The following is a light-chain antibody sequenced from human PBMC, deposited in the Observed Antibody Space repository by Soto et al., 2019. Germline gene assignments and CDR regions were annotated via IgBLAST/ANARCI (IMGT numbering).Light chain of an antibody. CDR1: SGHSSYA. V-gene: IGLV4-69*01. CDR3: QTWGTGIVV. Sequence: QLVLTQSPSASASLGASVKLTCTLSSGHSSYAIAWHQQQPEKGPRYLMKVNSDGSHTKGDGFPDRFSGSSSGAERYLTISSLQSEDEADYYCQTWGTGIVVFGGGTKLTVL. CDR2: VNSDGSH. J-gene: IGLJ2*01.